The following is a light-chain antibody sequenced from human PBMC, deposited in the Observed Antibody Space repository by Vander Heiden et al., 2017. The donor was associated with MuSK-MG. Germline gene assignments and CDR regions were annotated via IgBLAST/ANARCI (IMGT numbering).Light chain of an antibody. CDR2: GAS. CDR1: QVIFNY. CDR3: QKDNSAPLT. V-gene: IGKV1-27*01. Sequence: DIQMTQSPSSLSAPVGDRVTITCRASQVIFNYLAWYQQKPGKVPQLLIYGASTLQSGVPSRFSGSGFGTNFTLTISGLQAEDVATYYCQKDNSAPLTFGGGTKVEIK. J-gene: IGKJ4*01.